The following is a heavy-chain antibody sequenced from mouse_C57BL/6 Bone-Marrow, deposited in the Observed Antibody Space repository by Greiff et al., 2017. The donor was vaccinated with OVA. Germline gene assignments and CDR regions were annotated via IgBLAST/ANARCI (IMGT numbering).Heavy chain of an antibody. CDR2: IYPGSGST. CDR3: ARAFYYDYDDWYFDV. Sequence: QVQLQQPGAELVKPGASVKMSCKASGYTFTSYWITWVKQRPGQGLEWIGDIYPGSGSTNYNEKFKSKATLTVDTSSSTAYMQLSSLTSEDSAVYYGARAFYYDYDDWYFDVWGTGTTVTVSS. J-gene: IGHJ1*03. CDR1: GYTFTSYW. V-gene: IGHV1-55*01. D-gene: IGHD2-4*01.